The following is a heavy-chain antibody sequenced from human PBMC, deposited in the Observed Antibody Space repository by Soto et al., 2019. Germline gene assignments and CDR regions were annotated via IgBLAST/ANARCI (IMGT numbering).Heavy chain of an antibody. CDR1: GYTFTDHY. D-gene: IGHD3-10*01. CDR2: AKPHESET. CDR3: AYGSGSYLHYFEY. V-gene: IGHV1-69-2*01. Sequence: ASVPVSCQVSGYTFTDHYVHWVQQARGKGLDWPGLAKPHESETICAEMFQGTVTISAYTSTDTVYMELSSLRSEDTGLYYCAYGSGSYLHYFEYWGQGTMVTVSS. J-gene: IGHJ4*02.